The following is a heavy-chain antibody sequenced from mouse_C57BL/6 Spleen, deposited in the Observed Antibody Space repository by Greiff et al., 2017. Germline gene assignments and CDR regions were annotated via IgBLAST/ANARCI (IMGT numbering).Heavy chain of an antibody. CDR3: ARGGSILRRYFDV. CDR2: LDPSDSYT. CDR1: GYTFTSYW. V-gene: IGHV1-50*01. D-gene: IGHD1-1*01. J-gene: IGHJ1*03. Sequence: QVQLKQPGAELVKPGASVKLSCKASGYTFTSYWMQWVKQRPGQGLEWIGELDPSDSYTNYNQKFKGKATLTVDTSSSTAYMQLSSLTSEDSAVYYCARGGSILRRYFDVWGTGTTVTVSS.